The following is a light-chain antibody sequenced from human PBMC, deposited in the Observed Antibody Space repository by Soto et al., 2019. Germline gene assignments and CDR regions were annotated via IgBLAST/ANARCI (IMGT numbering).Light chain of an antibody. CDR2: RNN. CDR1: TSCIGAGHD. V-gene: IGLV1-40*01. J-gene: IGLJ1*01. CDR3: QSHDRALNVYL. Sequence: QSVLTQPTSVSGSPGQWVTISCTWNTSCIGAGHDVHWYQQLPGTAPKLLIYRNNNRPSGVPDRFSASTSGTSASLAITGLQAEDEADYYCQSHDRALNVYLFGTGTKLTVL.